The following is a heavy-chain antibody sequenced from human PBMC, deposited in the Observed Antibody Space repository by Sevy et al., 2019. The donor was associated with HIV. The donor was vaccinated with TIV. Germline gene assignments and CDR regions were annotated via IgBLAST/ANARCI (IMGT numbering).Heavy chain of an antibody. CDR3: ARVRERPYGMDV. D-gene: IGHD1-26*01. CDR1: GYTFSSYD. CDR2: MNPNSGNT. V-gene: IGHV1-8*01. J-gene: IGHJ6*02. Sequence: ASVKVSCKASGYTFSSYDINWVRQATGQGLEWMGWMNPNSGNTGYAQKFQGRVTMTRNTSISTAYMELSSLRSEDTAVYYCARVRERPYGMDVWGQGTTVTVSS.